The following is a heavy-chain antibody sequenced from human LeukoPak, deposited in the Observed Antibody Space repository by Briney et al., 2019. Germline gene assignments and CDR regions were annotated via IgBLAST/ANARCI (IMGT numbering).Heavy chain of an antibody. J-gene: IGHJ3*02. CDR1: GFTFSSYG. CDR3: ARDASYDSIDI. CDR2: IWYDGSNK. V-gene: IGHV3-33*01. D-gene: IGHD3-3*01. Sequence: GRSLRLSCAASGFTFSSYGMHWVRQAPGKGLEWVAVIWYDGSNKYYADSVKGRFTIYRDNSKNTLYLQMNSLRAEDTAVYYCARDASYDSIDIWGQGTMVTVSS.